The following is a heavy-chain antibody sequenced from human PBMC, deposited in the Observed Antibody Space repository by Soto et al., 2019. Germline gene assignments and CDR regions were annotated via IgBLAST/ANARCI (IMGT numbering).Heavy chain of an antibody. V-gene: IGHV4-34*01. J-gene: IGHJ6*03. CDR2: INHSGST. Sequence: PSETLSLTCAVYGGSFSGYYWSWIRQPPGKGLEWIGEINHSGSTNYNPSLKSRVTISVDTSKNHFSLKLSSVTAADTAVYYCARAARVRGGTPYSSRPPQYYMDVWGKGTTVTVSS. D-gene: IGHD6-13*01. CDR3: ARAARVRGGTPYSSRPPQYYMDV. CDR1: GGSFSGYY.